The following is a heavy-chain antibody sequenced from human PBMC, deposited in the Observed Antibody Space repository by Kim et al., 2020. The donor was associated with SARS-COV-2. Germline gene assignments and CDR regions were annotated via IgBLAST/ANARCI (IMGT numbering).Heavy chain of an antibody. Sequence: SETLSLTCTVSGYSISSGYYWGWIRQPPGKGLEWIGSIYHSGSTYYNPSLKSRVTISVDTSKNQFSLKLSSVTAADTAVYYCARDGGFCGTSCYVGWYYYGMDVWGQGTTVTVSS. CDR2: IYHSGST. CDR1: GYSISSGYY. D-gene: IGHD2-2*01. J-gene: IGHJ6*02. V-gene: IGHV4-38-2*02. CDR3: ARDGGFCGTSCYVGWYYYGMDV.